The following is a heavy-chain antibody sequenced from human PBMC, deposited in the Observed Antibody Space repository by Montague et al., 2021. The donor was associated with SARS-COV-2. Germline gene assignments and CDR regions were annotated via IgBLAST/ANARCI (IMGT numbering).Heavy chain of an antibody. CDR2: IYYSGST. J-gene: IGHJ4*02. CDR3: ARPNFHITIFRVVSSRVFDN. V-gene: IGHV4-39*01. Sequence: SETLSLTCTVSGGSISSSSNYWGWIRQPPGKGLEWIGNIYYSGSTYYNPSLKSRFTISVDTSQNQFSLKLSSVTVADTAVYYCARPNFHITIFRVVSSRVFDNWGQGTLVTVSS. D-gene: IGHD3-3*01. CDR1: GGSISSSSNY.